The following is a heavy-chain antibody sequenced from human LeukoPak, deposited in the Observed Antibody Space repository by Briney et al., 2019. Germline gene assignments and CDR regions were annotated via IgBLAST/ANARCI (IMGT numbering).Heavy chain of an antibody. V-gene: IGHV3-33*01. CDR1: GFTFSSYG. D-gene: IGHD1-26*01. CDR3: ARDSGSYRPDWFDP. Sequence: GGSLRFSGAASGFTFSSYGMLWVRQAPGKGLVWVAVIWYDGSNKYYADSVKGRFTISRDNSKNTLYLQMNSLRAEDTAVYYCARDSGSYRPDWFDPWGQGTLVTVSS. J-gene: IGHJ5*02. CDR2: IWYDGSNK.